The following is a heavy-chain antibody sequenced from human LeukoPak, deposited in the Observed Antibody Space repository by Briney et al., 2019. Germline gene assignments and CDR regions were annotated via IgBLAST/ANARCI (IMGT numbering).Heavy chain of an antibody. CDR1: GFTFSSYE. D-gene: IGHD2-15*01. Sequence: GGSLRLSCAASGFTFSSYEMNWVRQAPGKGLEWISYISSDGNTIYYADSVKGRFTISRDNAKNSLYLHTNSLRAEDTAVYYCTRAKPPYCRGGSCRTPGAFDIWGQGTVVTVSS. J-gene: IGHJ3*02. CDR3: TRAKPPYCRGGSCRTPGAFDI. CDR2: ISSDGNTI. V-gene: IGHV3-48*03.